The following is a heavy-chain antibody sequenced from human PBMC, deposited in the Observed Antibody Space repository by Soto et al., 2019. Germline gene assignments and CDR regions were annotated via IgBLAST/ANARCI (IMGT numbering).Heavy chain of an antibody. CDR3: ARYIGYGLPFFYYGMDG. D-gene: IGHD5-12*01. Sequence: ASVKVSCKASGYTFSNYGIGWVRQAPGQGLEWMGWISAKNDNTNYAQNLQGRVTLTTDTPTGTAYMELRSLRSDDTAVYYCARYIGYGLPFFYYGMDGWVQGTTVTVSS. CDR1: GYTFSNYG. J-gene: IGHJ6*02. V-gene: IGHV1-18*01. CDR2: ISAKNDNT.